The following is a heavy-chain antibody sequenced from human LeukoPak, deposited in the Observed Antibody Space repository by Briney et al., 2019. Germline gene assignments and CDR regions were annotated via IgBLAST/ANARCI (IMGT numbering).Heavy chain of an antibody. D-gene: IGHD3-16*01. CDR1: GFIFSDYG. J-gene: IGHJ3*02. CDR3: MSWGVPTI. Sequence: GGSLRLSCAPSGFIFSDYGMHWVRQAPGKGLEWVAVISYDGSNKYYVDSVKGRFTISRDNSKNMLHLQMNSLRAEDTAVYYCMSWGVPTIWGQGTMVTVSS. CDR2: ISYDGSNK. V-gene: IGHV3-30*03.